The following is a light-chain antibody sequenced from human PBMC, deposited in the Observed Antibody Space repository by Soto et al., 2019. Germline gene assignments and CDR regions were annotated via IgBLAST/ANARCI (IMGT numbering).Light chain of an antibody. CDR1: QSISSW. V-gene: IGKV1-5*01. Sequence: DLQMTQSPSTLSASVGDRVTITCRASQSISSWLAWYQQKPGKAPKLLIYDASSLESGVPSRFSGSGAGTEFTLAISSLQRHGFAPYYCQQYNSYPFSFGPGTKVHIK. CDR2: DAS. J-gene: IGKJ3*01. CDR3: QQYNSYPFS.